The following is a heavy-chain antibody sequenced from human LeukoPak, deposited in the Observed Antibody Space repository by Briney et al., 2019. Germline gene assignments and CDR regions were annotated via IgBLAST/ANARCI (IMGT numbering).Heavy chain of an antibody. CDR3: ARAARGIQLYQRGSWFDP. V-gene: IGHV4-31*03. CDR1: GGSISSGGYY. J-gene: IGHJ5*02. D-gene: IGHD5-18*01. Sequence: SQTLSLTCTVSGGSISSGGYYWSWIRQHPGKGLEWIGYIYYSGSTNYNPSLKSRVTISVDTSKNQFSLKLSSVTAADTAVYYCARAARGIQLYQRGSWFDPWGQGTLVTVSS. CDR2: IYYSGST.